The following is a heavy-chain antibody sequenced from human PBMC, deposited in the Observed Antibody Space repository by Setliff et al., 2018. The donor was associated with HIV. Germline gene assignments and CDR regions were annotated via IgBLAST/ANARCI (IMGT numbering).Heavy chain of an antibody. CDR1: GNSSVTNYF. CDR3: VRGRIDTYCDYFKEYFFNYIDV. V-gene: IGHV4-4*07. Sequence: SETLSLTCTILGNSSVTNYFWGWIRAPADKGLEWILHIADSGDPNYNTSLNSRLSMSVHTSKNHISLILTSVSAADTAVDLCVRGRIDTYCDYFKEYFFNYIDVWGQGTTVTVSS. CDR2: IADSGDP. D-gene: IGHD3-9*01. J-gene: IGHJ6*03.